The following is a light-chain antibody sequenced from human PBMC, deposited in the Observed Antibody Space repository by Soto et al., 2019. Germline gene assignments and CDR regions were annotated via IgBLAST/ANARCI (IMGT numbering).Light chain of an antibody. V-gene: IGKV1-5*03. Sequence: DIQMTQSPSSLSASVGDRVTITCRASQSISSYLNWYQQKPGKAPKLLIYKASTLKSGVPSRFSGSGSGTEFTLTISSLQPDDFATYYCQQLNSYPSSTFGGGTKVDIK. J-gene: IGKJ4*01. CDR3: QQLNSYPSST. CDR2: KAS. CDR1: QSISSY.